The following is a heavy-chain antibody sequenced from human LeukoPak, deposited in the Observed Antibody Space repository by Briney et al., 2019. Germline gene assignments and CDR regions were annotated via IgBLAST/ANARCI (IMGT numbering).Heavy chain of an antibody. CDR2: ISYHGSNI. CDR3: ARKNEQGVTDF. CDR1: GFTFTCCG. Sequence: GGSLRLSCAASGFTFTCCGMHWIRQAPGKGLEWLAVISYHGSNIYYADSVKGRFTISRDNSKNTAFLQMNSLRPEDTALYYCARKNEQGVTDFWGQGALVTVSA. V-gene: IGHV3-30*03. D-gene: IGHD1-1*01. J-gene: IGHJ4*02.